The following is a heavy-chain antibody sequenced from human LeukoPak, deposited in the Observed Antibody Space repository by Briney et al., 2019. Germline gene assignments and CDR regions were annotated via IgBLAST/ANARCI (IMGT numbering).Heavy chain of an antibody. Sequence: GGSLKLSWPASGFTFSSYSMNWFRQAPGKGLDWASSISSSSSYIYYADSVKGRFTISRDNAKNSLYLQMNSLRAEDTAVYYCARDATSRAGMDVWGQGTTVTVSS. CDR1: GFTFSSYS. V-gene: IGHV3-21*03. CDR2: ISSSSSYI. D-gene: IGHD2-15*01. CDR3: ARDATSRAGMDV. J-gene: IGHJ6*02.